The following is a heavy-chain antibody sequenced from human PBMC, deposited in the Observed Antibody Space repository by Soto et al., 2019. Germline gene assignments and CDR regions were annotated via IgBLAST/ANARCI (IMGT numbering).Heavy chain of an antibody. CDR2: INHSGST. Sequence: ETLSLTCAVYGGSFSGYYWSWIRQPPGKGLEWIGEINHSGSTNYNPSLKSRVTISVDTSKNQFSLKLSSVTAADTAVYYCARGRILLWFGELLALDYYYGMDVWGQGTTVTVSS. J-gene: IGHJ6*02. CDR3: ARGRILLWFGELLALDYYYGMDV. D-gene: IGHD3-10*01. CDR1: GGSFSGYY. V-gene: IGHV4-34*01.